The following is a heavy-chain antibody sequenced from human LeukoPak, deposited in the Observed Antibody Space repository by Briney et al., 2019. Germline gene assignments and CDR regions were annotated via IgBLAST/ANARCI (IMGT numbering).Heavy chain of an antibody. CDR2: INHSGST. V-gene: IGHV4-34*01. CDR1: GGSFSGYY. CDR3: ARAVGYCSGGSCSLDS. Sequence: SETLSLTCAVYGGSFSGYYWSWIRQPPGKGLEWIGEINHSGSTNYNPSLKSQVTISVDTSKNQFSLKLSSVTAADTAVYFCARAVGYCSGGSCSLDSWGQGTLVTVSS. J-gene: IGHJ4*02. D-gene: IGHD2-15*01.